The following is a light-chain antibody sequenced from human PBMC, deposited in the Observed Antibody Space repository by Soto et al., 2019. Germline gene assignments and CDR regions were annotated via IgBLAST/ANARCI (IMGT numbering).Light chain of an antibody. CDR3: SSYAGDNTYV. V-gene: IGLV2-8*01. CDR2: EDN. CDR1: SNDVGGYDF. Sequence: QSVLTQPPSASGSPGQSVTISCTGTSNDVGGYDFVSWYQQHPGRAPKLIIVEDNKWPSGVPDRFSASKSGNTASLTVSGLQAEDEADYYCSSYAGDNTYVFGTGTKVTVL. J-gene: IGLJ1*01.